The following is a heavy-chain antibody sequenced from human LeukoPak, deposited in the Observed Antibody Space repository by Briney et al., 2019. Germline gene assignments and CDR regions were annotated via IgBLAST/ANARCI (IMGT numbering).Heavy chain of an antibody. CDR1: GFTFSSYA. V-gene: IGHV3-64*04. CDR3: ARAGWFDP. Sequence: PGGSLRLSCSASGFTFSSYAMHWVRQAPGKGLEYVSAISSNGGSRYYADSVKGRFTISRHNSKNTVYLQMNSLRGEDTAVYYCARAGWFDPWGQGTLVTVSS. J-gene: IGHJ5*02. CDR2: ISSNGGSR.